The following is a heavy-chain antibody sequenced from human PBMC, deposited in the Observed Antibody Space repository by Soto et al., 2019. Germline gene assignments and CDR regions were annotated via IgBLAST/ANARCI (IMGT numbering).Heavy chain of an antibody. CDR2: INPGGGST. V-gene: IGHV1-46*01. J-gene: IGHJ4*02. Sequence: ASVKVSCKASGYTFTSYYIHWVRQAPGQGLEWMGIINPGGGSTSYAQKFQGRVTMTRDTSTSTVYMELSSLRSEDTAVYYCVSGRYLPPFDYWGKGTLVTVSS. CDR1: GYTFTSYY. D-gene: IGHD3-10*01. CDR3: VSGRYLPPFDY.